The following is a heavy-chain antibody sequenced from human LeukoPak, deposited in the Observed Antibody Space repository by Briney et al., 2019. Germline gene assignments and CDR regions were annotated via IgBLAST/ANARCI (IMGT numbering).Heavy chain of an antibody. D-gene: IGHD4-17*01. CDR2: ISAYNGNT. J-gene: IGHJ6*04. CDR3: ARVPTTVTPGGTDYYYGMDV. CDR1: GYTFTSYG. V-gene: IGHV1-18*04. Sequence: ASVKVSCKASGYTFTSYGISWVRQAPGQGLEWMGWISAYNGNTNYAQKLQGRVTMTTDTSTSTAYMVLRSLRSDDTAVYYCARVPTTVTPGGTDYYYGMDVWGKGTTVTVSS.